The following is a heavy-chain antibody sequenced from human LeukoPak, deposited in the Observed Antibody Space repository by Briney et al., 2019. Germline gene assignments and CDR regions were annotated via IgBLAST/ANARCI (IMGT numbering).Heavy chain of an antibody. D-gene: IGHD3-22*01. V-gene: IGHV1-18*01. CDR2: ISAYNGNT. J-gene: IGHJ4*02. Sequence: ASVKVSCKASGYTFTRYGISWVRQAPGQGLEWMGWISAYNGNTNYAQKLQGRVTMTTDTSTSTAYMELRSLRSDDTAVYYCAREIRYYDSSGFYYTFDYWGQGTLVTVSS. CDR3: AREIRYYDSSGFYYTFDY. CDR1: GYTFTRYG.